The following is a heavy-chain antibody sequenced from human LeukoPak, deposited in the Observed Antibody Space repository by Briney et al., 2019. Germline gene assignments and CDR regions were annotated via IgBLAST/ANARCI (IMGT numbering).Heavy chain of an antibody. CDR1: GYNFTSYW. CDR2: NYPGDSDP. D-gene: IGHD6-13*01. V-gene: IGHV5-51*01. Sequence: GEALKISCKGSGYNFTSYWIDWVRPVPGKGPEWIGINYPGDSDPRYSPSFQGQVTISADKPISTAYLQWSSLKASDTARYYCARLKVPGYSSSWYRPSTPYNWFDPWGQGTLVTVSS. J-gene: IGHJ5*02. CDR3: ARLKVPGYSSSWYRPSTPYNWFDP.